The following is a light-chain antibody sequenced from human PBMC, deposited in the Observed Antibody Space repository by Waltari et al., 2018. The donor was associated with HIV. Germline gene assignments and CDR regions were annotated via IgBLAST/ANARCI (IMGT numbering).Light chain of an antibody. J-gene: IGKJ2*01. Sequence: DIQVAQSPSTLAASVGDRVTVTCRTSQSVGSYLAWYQRKPGKAPNLLIYQASSLQTGVPSRFTASGSGTYFTLTITSLQPDDFATYYCQQYHTYLTFGPGTDLE. CDR1: QSVGSY. CDR3: QQYHTYLT. CDR2: QAS. V-gene: IGKV1-5*03.